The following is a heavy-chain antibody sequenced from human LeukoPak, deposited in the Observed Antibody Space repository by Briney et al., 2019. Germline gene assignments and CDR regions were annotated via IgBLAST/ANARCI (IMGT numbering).Heavy chain of an antibody. CDR1: GYTFTTYG. V-gene: IGHV1-18*01. Sequence: GASVKVSCKASGYTFTTYGISWVRQAPGQGLEWMGWIRGYNTNTNYAQKFQGRVTMTIDTSTGTAYMELRSLRSDDTAVYYCARDLVIDGSGSYFDPWGQGTLVTVSS. CDR2: IRGYNTNT. D-gene: IGHD3-10*01. J-gene: IGHJ5*02. CDR3: ARDLVIDGSGSYFDP.